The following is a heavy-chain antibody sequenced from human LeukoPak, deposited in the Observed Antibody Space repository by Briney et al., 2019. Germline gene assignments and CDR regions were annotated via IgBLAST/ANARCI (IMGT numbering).Heavy chain of an antibody. CDR1: GGSISSYY. CDR2: IYDSGST. CDR3: ARGDITMVRGVRDNWFDP. V-gene: IGHV4-59*08. D-gene: IGHD3-10*01. J-gene: IGHJ5*02. Sequence: SETLSLTCTVSGGSISSYYWSWIRQPPGKGLEWIGYIYDSGSTNYNPSLKSRVTISVDTSKNQFSLNLSSVTAADTAVYYCARGDITMVRGVRDNWFDPWGQGTLVTVSS.